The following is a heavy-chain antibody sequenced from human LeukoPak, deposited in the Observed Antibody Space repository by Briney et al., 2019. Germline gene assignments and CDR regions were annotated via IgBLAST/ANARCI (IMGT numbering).Heavy chain of an antibody. D-gene: IGHD1-26*01. CDR3: TTGPPSWELLDY. J-gene: IGHJ4*02. CDR1: GFNVSNNY. CDR2: IKSKTDGGTT. Sequence: GGSLRLSCAASGFNVSNNYMSWVRQAPGKGLEWVGRIKSKTDGGTTDYAAPVKTRFTISRDDSKNTLYLQMNSLKTEDTAVYYCTTGPPSWELLDYWGQGTLVTVSS. V-gene: IGHV3-15*01.